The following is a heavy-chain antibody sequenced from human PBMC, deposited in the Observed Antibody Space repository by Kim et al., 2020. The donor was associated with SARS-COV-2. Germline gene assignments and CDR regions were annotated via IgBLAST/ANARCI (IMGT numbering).Heavy chain of an antibody. CDR1: GYTFTSYY. CDR2: INPSGGST. D-gene: IGHD3-22*01. CDR3: ARASGITMIVVVTAYGMDV. J-gene: IGHJ6*02. Sequence: ASVKVCKASGYTFTSYYMHWVRQAPGQGLEWMGIINPSGGSTSYAQKFQGRVTMTRDTSTSTVYMELSSLRSEDTAVYYCARASGITMIVVVTAYGMDVWGQGTTVTVSS. V-gene: IGHV1-46*01.